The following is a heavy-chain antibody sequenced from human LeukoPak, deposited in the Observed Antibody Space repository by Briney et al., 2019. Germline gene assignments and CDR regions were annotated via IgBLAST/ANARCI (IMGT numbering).Heavy chain of an antibody. J-gene: IGHJ4*02. CDR2: ISVDIGNT. Sequence: ASVKVSCKASGYNFPSHGISWVRQAPGQGLEWMGWISVDIGNTNYAQRLQGRVTMTTDTSTTTAYMELTSLTSDDTAVYYCARDRSGYCGGTSCLLFDYWGQGILVTVSS. D-gene: IGHD2-15*01. CDR3: ARDRSGYCGGTSCLLFDY. V-gene: IGHV1-18*01. CDR1: GYNFPSHG.